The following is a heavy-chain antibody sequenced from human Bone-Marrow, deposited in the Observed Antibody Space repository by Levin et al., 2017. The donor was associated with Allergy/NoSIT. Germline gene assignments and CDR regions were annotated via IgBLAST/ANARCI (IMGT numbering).Heavy chain of an antibody. V-gene: IGHV1-18*01. CDR2: ISAYNGNT. Sequence: ASVKVSCKASGYTFTSYGISWVRQAPGQGLEWMGWISAYNGNTNYAQKLQGRVTMTTDTSTSTAYMELRSLRSDDTAVYYCARDRLLWFGELLPYYFDYWGQGTLVTVSS. D-gene: IGHD3-10*01. CDR1: GYTFTSYG. CDR3: ARDRLLWFGELLPYYFDY. J-gene: IGHJ4*02.